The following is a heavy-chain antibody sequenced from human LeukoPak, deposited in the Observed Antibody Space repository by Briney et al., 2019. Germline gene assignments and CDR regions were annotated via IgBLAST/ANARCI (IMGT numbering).Heavy chain of an antibody. J-gene: IGHJ3*02. V-gene: IGHV4-38-2*02. CDR2: IYHSGST. Sequence: SETLSLTCTVSGYSISSGYYWGWIRQPPGKGLEWIGSIYHSGSTYYNPSLKSRVTISVDTSENQFSLKLSSVTAADTAVYYCARDPYYDSSGQGKGDAFDIWGQGTMVTVSS. CDR3: ARDPYYDSSGQGKGDAFDI. D-gene: IGHD3-22*01. CDR1: GYSISSGYY.